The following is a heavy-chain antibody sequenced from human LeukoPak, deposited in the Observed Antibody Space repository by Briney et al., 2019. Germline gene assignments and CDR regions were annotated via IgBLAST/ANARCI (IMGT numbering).Heavy chain of an antibody. CDR1: GFTFNNYW. J-gene: IGHJ6*02. CDR2: INNDGSSA. D-gene: IGHD1-1*01. Sequence: GGSLRLSCAASGFTFNNYWIHWVRQVPGKGLVWVSRINNDGSSASYVDSVKGRFTISRDNAKNTLFLQMNSLRAEDTAVYYCARRGTGRGMDVWGQGTTVIVSS. V-gene: IGHV3-74*01. CDR3: ARRGTGRGMDV.